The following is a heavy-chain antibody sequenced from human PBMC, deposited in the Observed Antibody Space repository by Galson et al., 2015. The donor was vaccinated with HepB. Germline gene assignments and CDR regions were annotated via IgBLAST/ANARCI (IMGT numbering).Heavy chain of an antibody. Sequence: SLRLSCAASGFTFSSYAMHWVRQAPGKGLEWVAVISYDGSNKYYADSVKGRFTISRDNSKNTLYLQMNSLRAEDTAVYYCASMIMITFGGVIAPHERSDAIDIWGQGTMVTVSS. CDR2: ISYDGSNK. CDR3: ASMIMITFGGVIAPHERSDAIDI. V-gene: IGHV3-30*04. D-gene: IGHD3-16*02. J-gene: IGHJ3*02. CDR1: GFTFSSYA.